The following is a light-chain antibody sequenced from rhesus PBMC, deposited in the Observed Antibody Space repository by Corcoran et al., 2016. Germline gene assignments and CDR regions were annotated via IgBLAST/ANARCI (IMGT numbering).Light chain of an antibody. V-gene: IGKV1-69*01. J-gene: IGKJ1*01. Sequence: IQMTQSPSSLSASVGDRVTITCRASQGISNWLAWYQQKPGRAPGLLIYGASKLETGVPSRFSGSGSGTASTLTISRLQPEDVANYYCQQYDNSPWTFGQGTKVEIK. CDR1: QGISNW. CDR3: QQYDNSPWT. CDR2: GAS.